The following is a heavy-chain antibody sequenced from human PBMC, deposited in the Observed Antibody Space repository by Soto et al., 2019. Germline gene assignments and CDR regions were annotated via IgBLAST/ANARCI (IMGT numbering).Heavy chain of an antibody. J-gene: IGHJ4*02. V-gene: IGHV3-74*01. Sequence: EVQLVEAGGGLVQPGGSLRLSCAASGFTFSTSWIHWVRQAPGKGLVWVSRINGDGATINYADSVKGRFTISRDNAKNTVYLQMNSLSADDTAVYYCTRGGNYYFDYWGQGTLVTVSS. CDR3: TRGGNYYFDY. CDR2: INGDGATI. D-gene: IGHD1-7*01. CDR1: GFTFSTSW.